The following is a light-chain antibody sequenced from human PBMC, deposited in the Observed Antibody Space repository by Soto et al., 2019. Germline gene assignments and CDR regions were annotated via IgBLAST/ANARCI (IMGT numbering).Light chain of an antibody. CDR2: YDD. Sequence: QPVLTQPPSVSEAPRQRVTISCSGSSFNIGNNAVNWYQQLPGKAPKLLIYYDDLLPSGVSDRFSGSKSGTSASLAISGLQSEDEADYYCAAWDDSLNGVVFGGGTKLTVL. CDR1: SFNIGNNA. V-gene: IGLV1-36*01. J-gene: IGLJ2*01. CDR3: AAWDDSLNGVV.